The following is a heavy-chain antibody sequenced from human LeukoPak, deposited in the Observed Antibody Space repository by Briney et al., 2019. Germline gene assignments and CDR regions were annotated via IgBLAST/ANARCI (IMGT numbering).Heavy chain of an antibody. D-gene: IGHD2-15*01. CDR1: GGSISSYY. Sequence: PSETLSLTCTVSGGSISSYYWSWIRQPPGKGLEWIGYIYYSGSTNYNPSLKSRVTISVDTSKNQFSLKLSSVTAADTAVYYCARDNGCSGGSCYQTYYYYMDVWGKGTTVTVSS. V-gene: IGHV4-59*01. J-gene: IGHJ6*03. CDR3: ARDNGCSGGSCYQTYYYYMDV. CDR2: IYYSGST.